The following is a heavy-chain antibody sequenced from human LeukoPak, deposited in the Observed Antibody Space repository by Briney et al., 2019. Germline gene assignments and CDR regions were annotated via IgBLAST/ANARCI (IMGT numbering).Heavy chain of an antibody. D-gene: IGHD3-3*01. CDR3: ERGEYDFWSGYHLEYYFDY. J-gene: IGHJ4*02. CDR2: IYYSGST. V-gene: IGHV4-59*11. CDR1: GGSISTHY. Sequence: SETLSLTCTVSGGSISTHYWSWSRQPPGKGRECIGYIYYSGSTDCHHSLESRVSISVDTSKNPFSLQLSSVTAADTAVYYCERGEYDFWSGYHLEYYFDYWGQGTLVTVSS.